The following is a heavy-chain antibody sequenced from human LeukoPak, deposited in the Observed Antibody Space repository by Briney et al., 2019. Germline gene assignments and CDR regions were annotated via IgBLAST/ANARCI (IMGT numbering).Heavy chain of an antibody. Sequence: GGSLRLSCAASGFTFRSYGMHWVRQAPGKGLEWVAFIRNTGNTEYYADSVKGRFTISRDNSKNTLYLQMNSLRAEDAAVYYCAKNYYSSGSYPYYFDYWGQGTLVTVSS. D-gene: IGHD3-10*01. CDR3: AKNYYSSGSYPYYFDY. CDR1: GFTFRSYG. CDR2: IRNTGNTE. V-gene: IGHV3-30*02. J-gene: IGHJ4*02.